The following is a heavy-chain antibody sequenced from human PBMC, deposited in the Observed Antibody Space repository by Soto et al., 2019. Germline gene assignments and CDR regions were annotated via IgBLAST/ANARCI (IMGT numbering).Heavy chain of an antibody. CDR2: ISGSGDST. CDR1: GSPFSSYS. CDR3: ARELAYCSGGSCYMEGAFDI. Sequence: GGSLILSCAASGSPFSSYSMSWVRQAPGKGLEWVSVISGSGDSTYYADSVKGRFTISRDNSKNTLYLQMNSLRAEDTAVYYCARELAYCSGGSCYMEGAFDIWGQGTMVTVS. V-gene: IGHV3-23*01. D-gene: IGHD2-15*01. J-gene: IGHJ3*02.